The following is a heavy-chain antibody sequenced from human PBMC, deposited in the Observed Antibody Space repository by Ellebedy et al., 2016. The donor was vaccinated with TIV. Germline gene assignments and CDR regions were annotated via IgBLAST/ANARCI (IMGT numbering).Heavy chain of an antibody. D-gene: IGHD6-19*01. CDR2: INAYNGNT. V-gene: IGHV1-18*04. J-gene: IGHJ1*01. CDR1: GYSFTSYG. Sequence: AASVKVSCKASGYSFTSYGISWVRQAPGQGLEWMGWINAYNGNTNIAQKFQGRVTMTTDKSTSTAYMEVRRLRSDDTALYYCAREIGAGPVVFQYWGQGTLVIVSS. CDR3: AREIGAGPVVFQY.